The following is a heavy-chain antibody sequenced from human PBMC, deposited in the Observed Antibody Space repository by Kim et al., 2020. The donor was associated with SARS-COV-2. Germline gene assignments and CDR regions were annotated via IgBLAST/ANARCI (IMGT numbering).Heavy chain of an antibody. D-gene: IGHD6-13*01. CDR1: GGSISSYY. CDR3: AIDRAAGGHNWFDP. Sequence: SETLSLTCTVSGGSISSYYWSWIRQPPGKGLEWIGYIYYSGSTNYNPSPKSRVTISVDTSKNQFSLKLSSVTAADTAVYYCAIDRAAGGHNWFDPWGQGTLVTVSS. V-gene: IGHV4-59*01. J-gene: IGHJ5*02. CDR2: IYYSGST.